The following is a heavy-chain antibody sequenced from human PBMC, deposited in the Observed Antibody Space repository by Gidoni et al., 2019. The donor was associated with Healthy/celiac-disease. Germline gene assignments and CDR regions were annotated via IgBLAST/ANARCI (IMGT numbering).Heavy chain of an antibody. V-gene: IGHV4-34*01. CDR3: VREKWGAGPDY. Sequence: QVQLQQRGAGLLKPSETLSLTCAVDGGSFSGYYWSWIRQPPGQGLEWIGEINHSGSTNYNPSLKSRVTISVHTSKNQFSLKLSSVTAADTAVYYCVREKWGAGPDYWGQGTLVTVSS. CDR1: GGSFSGYY. J-gene: IGHJ4*02. D-gene: IGHD1-26*01. CDR2: INHSGST.